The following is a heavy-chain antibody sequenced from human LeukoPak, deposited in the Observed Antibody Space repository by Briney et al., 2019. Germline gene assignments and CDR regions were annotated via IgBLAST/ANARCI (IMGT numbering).Heavy chain of an antibody. CDR1: GFTFSSYS. CDR2: ISSSSSYI. Sequence: GGSLRLSCAASGFTFSSYSMNWVRQAPGKGLEWVSSISSSSSYIYYADSVKGRFTISGDNAKNSLYPQMNSLRAEDTAVYYCARYYGSGSYYTDYWGQGTLVTVSS. V-gene: IGHV3-21*01. CDR3: ARYYGSGSYYTDY. J-gene: IGHJ4*02. D-gene: IGHD3-10*01.